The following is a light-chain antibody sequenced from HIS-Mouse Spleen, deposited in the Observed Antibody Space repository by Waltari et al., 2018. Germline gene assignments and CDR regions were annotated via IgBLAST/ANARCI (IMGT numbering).Light chain of an antibody. CDR1: SIHVGGSPY. CDR3: SSYAGSNNLV. Sequence: QSALTQPPSASGSPGQSVTISCTGTSIHVGGSPYVSWYQQHPAKAPKLMIYEVSKRPSGVPDRFSGSKSGNTASLTVSGLQAEDEADYYCSSYAGSNNLVFGGGTKLTVL. CDR2: EVS. V-gene: IGLV2-8*01. J-gene: IGLJ2*01.